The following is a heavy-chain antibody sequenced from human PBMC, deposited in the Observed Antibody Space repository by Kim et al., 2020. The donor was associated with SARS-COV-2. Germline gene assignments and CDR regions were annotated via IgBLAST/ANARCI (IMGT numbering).Heavy chain of an antibody. J-gene: IGHJ6*03. D-gene: IGHD3-10*01. Sequence: SETLSLTCSVSGDSMSPYYWSWIRQSPGKGLEWIGYISYSGSATYNPSLKTRLTISVATPNNQFYLELSSVTAADRAIYYCAKTYGVYGNTYAGGVYDM. CDR1: GDSMSPYY. CDR3: AKTYGVYGNTYAGGVYDM. V-gene: IGHV4-59*08. CDR2: ISYSGSA.